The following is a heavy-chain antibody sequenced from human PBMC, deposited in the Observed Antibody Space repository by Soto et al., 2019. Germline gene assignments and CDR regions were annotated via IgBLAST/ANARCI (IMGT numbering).Heavy chain of an antibody. CDR3: AREDGLYYDSSGYYVSN. D-gene: IGHD3-22*01. J-gene: IGHJ4*02. CDR2: IYYSGST. V-gene: IGHV4-31*03. Sequence: SETLSLTCTVSGGSISSGGYYWSWIRQHPGKGLEWIGYIYYSGSTYYNPSLKSRVTISVDTSKNQFSLKLSSVTAADTAVYYCAREDGLYYDSSGYYVSNWGQGTRVTVSS. CDR1: GGSISSGGYY.